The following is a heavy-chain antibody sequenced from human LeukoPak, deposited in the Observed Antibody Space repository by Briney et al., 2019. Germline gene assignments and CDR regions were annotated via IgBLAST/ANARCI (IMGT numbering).Heavy chain of an antibody. CDR3: ARPLFTNGVYYYGMDV. CDR2: IIPIFGTA. Sequence: SVKVSCKASGGTFSSYAIGWVRQAPGQGLEWMGGIIPIFGTANYAQKFQGRVTITADESTSTAYMELSSLRSEDTAVYYCARPLFTNGVYYYGMDVWGQGTTVTVSS. J-gene: IGHJ6*02. CDR1: GGTFSSYA. D-gene: IGHD2-8*01. V-gene: IGHV1-69*13.